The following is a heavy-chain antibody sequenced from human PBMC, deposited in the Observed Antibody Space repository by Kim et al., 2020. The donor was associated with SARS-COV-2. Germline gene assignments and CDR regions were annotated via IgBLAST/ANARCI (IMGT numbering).Heavy chain of an antibody. CDR1: GFTFSSYW. CDR2: SNSYWSST. CDR3: ARGPSYYYDSSGYYYDWYLDV. D-gene: IGHD3-22*01. V-gene: IGHV3-74*01. J-gene: IGHJ2*01. Sequence: GGSLRLSCAASGFTFSSYWMHWVRQAPGQGLVWVSRSNSYWSSTTYSDSVKGRFTIARDNAKNTLYLQMNSLRAEDMAVYYCARGPSYYYDSSGYYYDWYLDVWGRGTLVTVSS.